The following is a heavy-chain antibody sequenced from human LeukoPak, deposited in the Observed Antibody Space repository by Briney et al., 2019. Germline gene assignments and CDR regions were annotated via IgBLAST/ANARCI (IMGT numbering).Heavy chain of an antibody. Sequence: ETLSLTCTVSGGSISSYYWSWVRQAPGKGLEWVSTISGSGGSTYYADSVKGRFSISRDNSKSSLYLQMNSLRAEDTAVYYCAKEKGVVGATGDYWGQGTLVTVSS. CDR2: ISGSGGST. J-gene: IGHJ4*02. D-gene: IGHD1-26*01. V-gene: IGHV3-23*01. CDR1: GGSISSYY. CDR3: AKEKGVVGATGDY.